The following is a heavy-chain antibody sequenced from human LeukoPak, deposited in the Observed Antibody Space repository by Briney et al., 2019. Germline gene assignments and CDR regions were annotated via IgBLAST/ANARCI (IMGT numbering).Heavy chain of an antibody. Sequence: GGSLRLSCAASGFTVSSNYMSWVRQAPGKGLEWVSVIYSGGSTYYADSVKGRFTISRDNSKNTLYLQMNSLRAEDTAVYYCASRLDSSGYYSSDYYYYGMDVWGQGTTVTVSS. J-gene: IGHJ6*02. D-gene: IGHD3-22*01. V-gene: IGHV3-66*01. CDR1: GFTVSSNY. CDR3: ASRLDSSGYYSSDYYYYGMDV. CDR2: IYSGGST.